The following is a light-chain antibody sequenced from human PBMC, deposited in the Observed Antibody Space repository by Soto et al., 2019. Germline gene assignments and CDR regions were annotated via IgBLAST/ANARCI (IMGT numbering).Light chain of an antibody. CDR2: GAS. J-gene: IGKJ3*01. CDR1: QSVSSSY. CDR3: QQYGRSPFT. Sequence: EIVLTQSPGTLSLSPGERATLSCRANQSVSSSYLAWYQQKPGQAPRLLVYGASSRATGIPDRFSGSGSGTDLTLTISRVEPEDFAVYYCQQYGRSPFTFGPGTKVDIK. V-gene: IGKV3-20*01.